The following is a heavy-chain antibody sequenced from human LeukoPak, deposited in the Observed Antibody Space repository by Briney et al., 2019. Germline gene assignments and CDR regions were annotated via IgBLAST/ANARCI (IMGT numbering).Heavy chain of an antibody. CDR3: ARDRRDTAMVIYFDY. D-gene: IGHD5-18*01. Sequence: PGRSLRLSCAASGFTFSSYAMHWVRQAPGKGLEWVAVISYDGSNKYYADSVKGRFTISRDNSKNTLYLQMNSLRAEDTAVYYCARDRRDTAMVIYFDYWGQGTLVTVSS. CDR2: ISYDGSNK. J-gene: IGHJ4*02. CDR1: GFTFSSYA. V-gene: IGHV3-30-3*01.